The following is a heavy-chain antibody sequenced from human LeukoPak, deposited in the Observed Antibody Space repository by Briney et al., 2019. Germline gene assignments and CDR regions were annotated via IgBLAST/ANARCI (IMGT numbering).Heavy chain of an antibody. CDR2: ISGSGGST. J-gene: IGHJ4*02. V-gene: IGHV3-23*01. Sequence: GGSLRLSCAASGFTFSSYAMSWVRQAPGKGLEWVSAISGSGGSTYYADSVKGRFTISRDNSKNTLYLQMNSLRAEDTAVYYCAKHEGCSYRHYYFDYWGQGTLVTVSS. D-gene: IGHD5-18*01. CDR3: AKHEGCSYRHYYFDY. CDR1: GFTFSSYA.